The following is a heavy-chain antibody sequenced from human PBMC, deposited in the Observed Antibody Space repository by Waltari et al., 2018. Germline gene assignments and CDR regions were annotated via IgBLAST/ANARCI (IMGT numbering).Heavy chain of an antibody. J-gene: IGHJ4*02. CDR1: GYTFTGHY. CDR3: ARGPNTGNFDY. D-gene: IGHD1-26*01. V-gene: IGHV1-2*02. Sequence: QVQLVQSGAEVKEPGASVKVSCVASGYTFTGHYVYWVRQAPGHGLECMGWMNPNSGDSHSAQKFQDRVAMTRDTSISTVYMELNWLTSDDTAVYYCARGPNTGNFDYWGQGTLITVSS. CDR2: MNPNSGDS.